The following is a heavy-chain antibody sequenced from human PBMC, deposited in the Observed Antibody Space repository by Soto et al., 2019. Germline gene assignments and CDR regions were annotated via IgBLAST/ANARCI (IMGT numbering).Heavy chain of an antibody. CDR2: ISWNSGSI. CDR1: GFTFSSYA. J-gene: IGHJ4*02. CDR3: AKAYCGGDCYLVDY. Sequence: GGSLRLSCAASGFTFSSYAMSWVRQAPGKGLEWVSGISWNSGSIGYADSVKGRFTISRDNAKNSLYLQMNSLRAEDTALYYCAKAYCGGDCYLVDYWGQGTLVTVSS. V-gene: IGHV3-9*01. D-gene: IGHD2-21*01.